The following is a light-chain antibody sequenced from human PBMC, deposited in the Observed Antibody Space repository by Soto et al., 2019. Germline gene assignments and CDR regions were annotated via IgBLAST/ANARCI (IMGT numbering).Light chain of an antibody. CDR1: QSVSSN. V-gene: IGKV3-15*01. J-gene: IGKJ2*01. CDR3: QQYDKWPPSNT. CDR2: GAS. Sequence: EIVMSQSPATLSVSPGERATVSCRASQSVSSNLAWYQQKPGQAPRLLIYGASTRATGIPARFSGSGSGTEFTLTISSLQSEDFAVYYCQQYDKWPPSNTFGQGTKVDIK.